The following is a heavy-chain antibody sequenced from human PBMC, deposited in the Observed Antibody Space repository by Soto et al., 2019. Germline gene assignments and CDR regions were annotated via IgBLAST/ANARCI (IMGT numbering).Heavy chain of an antibody. J-gene: IGHJ5*02. V-gene: IGHV3-21*01. CDR2: ISSSSSYI. CDR3: ARQDSSGHSNWFDP. D-gene: IGHD3-22*01. Sequence: GGSLRLSCAASGFTFSSYSMNWVRQAPGKGLEWVSSISSSSSYIYYADSVKGRFTISRDNAKNSLYLQMNSLRAEDTAVYYCARQDSSGHSNWFDPWGPGTLVTVYS. CDR1: GFTFSSYS.